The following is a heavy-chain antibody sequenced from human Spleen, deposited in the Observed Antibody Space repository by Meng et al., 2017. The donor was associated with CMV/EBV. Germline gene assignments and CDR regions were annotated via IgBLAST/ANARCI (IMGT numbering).Heavy chain of an antibody. CDR3: ASEDNNGKSDY. Sequence: GESLKISCAASGFTFSSYAMSWVRQAPGKGLEWVSVIYSGGSSTYYADSVKGRFTISRDNSKNTLYLQMNSLRAEDTAIYYCASEDNNGKSDYWGQGTLVTVSS. CDR1: GFTFSSYA. J-gene: IGHJ4*02. D-gene: IGHD2-8*01. CDR2: IYSGGSST. V-gene: IGHV3-23*03.